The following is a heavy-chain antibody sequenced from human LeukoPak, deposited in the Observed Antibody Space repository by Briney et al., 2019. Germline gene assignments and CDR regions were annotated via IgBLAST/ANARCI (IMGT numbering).Heavy chain of an antibody. D-gene: IGHD3-22*01. CDR3: AIGPYYYDSSGLEDY. CDR2: IYTSGST. J-gene: IGHJ4*02. V-gene: IGHV4-4*07. Sequence: PSETLSLTCTVSGGSISSYYWSWIRQPAGKGLEWIGRIYTSGSTNYNPSLKSRVTMSVDTSKNQFSLKLSSVTAADTAVYYCAIGPYYYDSSGLEDYWGQGTLVTVSS. CDR1: GGSISSYY.